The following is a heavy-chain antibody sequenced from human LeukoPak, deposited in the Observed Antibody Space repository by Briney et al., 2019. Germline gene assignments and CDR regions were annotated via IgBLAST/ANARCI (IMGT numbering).Heavy chain of an antibody. CDR1: GFTFSSYN. CDR2: ISRSSIYI. Sequence: PGGSLRLSCAAPGFTFSSYNMNWVRQAPGKGLEWVSSISRSSIYIYYADSVKGRFTVSRDNAENSLSLQMNSLRAEDTAVYYCARDSGDGSGTYYPYGMDVWGQGTTVTVSS. J-gene: IGHJ6*02. CDR3: ARDSGDGSGTYYPYGMDV. D-gene: IGHD3-10*01. V-gene: IGHV3-21*01.